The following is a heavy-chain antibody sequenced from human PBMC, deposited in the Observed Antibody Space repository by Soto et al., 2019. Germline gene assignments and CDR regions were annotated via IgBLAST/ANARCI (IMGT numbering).Heavy chain of an antibody. Sequence: VGSLILSCSASGFTFDDYTMHWVRQAPGKGLEWVSLISWDGGSTYYADSVKGRFIISRDNSKNSLYLQMNSLRTEDTALYYCAKDRAAVTGAYYYYGMDVWGQGTTVTAP. V-gene: IGHV3-43*01. CDR3: AKDRAAVTGAYYYYGMDV. D-gene: IGHD6-19*01. CDR1: GFTFDDYT. CDR2: ISWDGGST. J-gene: IGHJ6*02.